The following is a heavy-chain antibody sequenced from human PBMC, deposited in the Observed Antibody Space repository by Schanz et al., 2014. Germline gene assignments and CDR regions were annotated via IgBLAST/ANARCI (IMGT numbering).Heavy chain of an antibody. CDR3: AMQILYDILTVTRN. V-gene: IGHV3-11*05. D-gene: IGHD3-9*01. Sequence: VQLVESGGGLVKPGGSLRLSCAASGFTFRDYYMSWIRQAPGKGLEWVSDISSGSSYANYADSVKGRFTISRDNAKNSLYLQMNSLRAEDTAVYYCAMQILYDILTVTRNWGQGTLVTVSS. J-gene: IGHJ4*02. CDR2: ISSGSSYA. CDR1: GFTFRDYY.